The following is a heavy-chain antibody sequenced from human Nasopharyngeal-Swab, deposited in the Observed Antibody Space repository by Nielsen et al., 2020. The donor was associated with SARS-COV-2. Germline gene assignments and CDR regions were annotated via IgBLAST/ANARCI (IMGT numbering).Heavy chain of an antibody. D-gene: IGHD5-18*01. Sequence: GESLKISCAASGFTFREYYMSWVRQAPGKGLEWISYISSRGHLIYYADSVKGRFTISRDNAKNSLYLQMNSLRVEDTAMYYCARDVEEWLVVPSLSFDHWGQGTLVTVSS. CDR3: ARDVEEWLVVPSLSFDH. J-gene: IGHJ4*02. V-gene: IGHV3-11*01. CDR2: ISSRGHLI. CDR1: GFTFREYY.